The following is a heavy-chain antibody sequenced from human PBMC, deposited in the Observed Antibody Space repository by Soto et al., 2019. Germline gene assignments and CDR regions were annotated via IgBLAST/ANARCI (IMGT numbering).Heavy chain of an antibody. CDR1: GFTFSSYA. CDR3: AKASVVTMVRGVLITNPYFDD. J-gene: IGHJ4*02. D-gene: IGHD3-10*01. Sequence: RSLRLSCAVSGFTFSSYAMSWVRQAPGKGLEWVSAISGSGGSTYYADSVKGRFTISRDNSKNTLYLQMNSLRAEDTAVYYCAKASVVTMVRGVLITNPYFDDGGQGTLVTVPS. CDR2: ISGSGGST. V-gene: IGHV3-23*01.